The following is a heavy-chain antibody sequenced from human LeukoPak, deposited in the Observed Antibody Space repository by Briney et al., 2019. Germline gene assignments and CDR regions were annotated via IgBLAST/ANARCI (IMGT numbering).Heavy chain of an antibody. D-gene: IGHD6-19*01. CDR2: IKSKTDGGTT. J-gene: IGHJ4*02. V-gene: IGHV3-15*01. CDR1: GFTFINAW. Sequence: GGSLRLSCAASGFTFINAWMTWVRQAPGKGLEWVGRIKSKTDGGTTAYAAPVKGRLTVSRDDSKNTLYLQMNRLITEDTAVYYCTTFESLVTVAGQDYWGQGTPVTVSS. CDR3: TTFESLVTVAGQDY.